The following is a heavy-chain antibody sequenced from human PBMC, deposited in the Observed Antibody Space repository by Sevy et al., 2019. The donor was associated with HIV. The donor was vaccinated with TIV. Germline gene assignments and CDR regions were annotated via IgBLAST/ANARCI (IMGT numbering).Heavy chain of an antibody. D-gene: IGHD3-9*01. V-gene: IGHV3-30-3*01. CDR1: GFTFSSYA. CDR3: ARDADYDILTGYSPTFDY. CDR2: ISYDGSNK. Sequence: GESLKISCAASGFTFSSYAMHWVRQAPGKGLEWVAVISYDGSNKYYADSVKGRFTISRDNSKNTLYLQMNSLRAEDTAVYYCARDADYDILTGYSPTFDYWGQGTLVTVSS. J-gene: IGHJ4*02.